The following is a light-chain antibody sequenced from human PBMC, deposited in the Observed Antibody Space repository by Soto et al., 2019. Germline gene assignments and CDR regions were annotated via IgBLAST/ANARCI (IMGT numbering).Light chain of an antibody. J-gene: IGLJ1*01. Sequence: QSMLTQPASVSGSPGQSITISCTGTSSDVGSYNLVSWYQQHPGKAPKLMIYEGSKRPSGVSNRFSGSKSGNTASLTISGLQAEDEADYYCCSYAGSSTPLYVFGTGTKLTVL. CDR3: CSYAGSSTPLYV. CDR1: SSDVGSYNL. V-gene: IGLV2-23*01. CDR2: EGS.